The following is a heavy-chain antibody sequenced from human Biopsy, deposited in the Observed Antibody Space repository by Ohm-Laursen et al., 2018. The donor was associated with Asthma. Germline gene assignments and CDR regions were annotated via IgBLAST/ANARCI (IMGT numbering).Heavy chain of an antibody. CDR2: VNGDGRST. D-gene: IGHD1-14*01. CDR3: ARDGPELPTELDY. V-gene: IGHV3-74*01. J-gene: IGHJ4*02. CDR1: GFTFSSSW. Sequence: SLRLSCTASGFTFSSSWMHWVRQVPGKGLVWVSRVNGDGRSTSYADSVKGRFTISRDNAKNSLYLQMNSPRAEDTAVYYCARDGPELPTELDYWGPGTLVTVSS.